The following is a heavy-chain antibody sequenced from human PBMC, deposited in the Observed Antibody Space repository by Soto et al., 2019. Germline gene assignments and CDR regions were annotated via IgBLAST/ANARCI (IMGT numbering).Heavy chain of an antibody. Sequence: GGSLRLSCAASGFTFSSYAMSWVRQAPGKGLECVSAISGSGGSTYYADSVKGRFTISRDNSKNTLYLQMNSLRAEDTAVYYCAKWAGGCSSTSCYVDYYMDVWGKGTTVTVSS. CDR3: AKWAGGCSSTSCYVDYYMDV. CDR2: ISGSGGST. V-gene: IGHV3-23*01. D-gene: IGHD2-2*01. CDR1: GFTFSSYA. J-gene: IGHJ6*03.